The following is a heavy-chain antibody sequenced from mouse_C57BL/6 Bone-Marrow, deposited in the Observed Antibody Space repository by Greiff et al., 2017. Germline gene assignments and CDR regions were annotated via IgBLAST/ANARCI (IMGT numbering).Heavy chain of an antibody. D-gene: IGHD4-1*01. Sequence: QVQLQQPGAELVKPGASVKLSCKASGYTFTSYWMQWVKQRPGQGLEWIGEIDPSDSYTNYNQKFKGKATLTVDTSSSTAYMQLSSLTSEASAVYYCARWLGRDYFDYWGQGTTLTVSS. CDR3: ARWLGRDYFDY. CDR1: GYTFTSYW. V-gene: IGHV1-50*01. J-gene: IGHJ2*01. CDR2: IDPSDSYT.